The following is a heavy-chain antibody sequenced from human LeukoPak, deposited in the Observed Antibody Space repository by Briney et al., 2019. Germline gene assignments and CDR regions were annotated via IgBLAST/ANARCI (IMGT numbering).Heavy chain of an antibody. J-gene: IGHJ4*02. D-gene: IGHD2-15*01. CDR3: AREQRDIGISDYFDY. Sequence: SETLSLTCTVSGGSISNYWSWIRQPAGKGLEWTGRIYTSGNTNYNPSLKSRVTLSVDTSKNQFSLKLSSVTAVDTAVYYCAREQRDIGISDYFDYWGQGTLVTVSS. CDR1: GGSISNY. CDR2: IYTSGNT. V-gene: IGHV4-4*07.